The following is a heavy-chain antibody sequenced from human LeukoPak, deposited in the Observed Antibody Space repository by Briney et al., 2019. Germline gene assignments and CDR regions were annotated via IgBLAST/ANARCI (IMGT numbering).Heavy chain of an antibody. CDR2: IRDSANTK. D-gene: IGHD4-23*01. CDR1: GFMFSSYG. J-gene: IGHJ3*01. Sequence: GGSLRLSCAASGFMFSSYGMHWVRQPPGKGLEWVAFIRDSANTKYYADSVRGRLTISRDNAKNTLYLQMDSLRDEDTGLYYCAKGYGGSSGALDLWGQGTMVIISS. V-gene: IGHV3-30*02. CDR3: AKGYGGSSGALDL.